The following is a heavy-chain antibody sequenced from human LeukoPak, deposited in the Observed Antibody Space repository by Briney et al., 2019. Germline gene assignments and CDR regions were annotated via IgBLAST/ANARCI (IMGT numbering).Heavy chain of an antibody. CDR2: IYYGGST. D-gene: IGHD1-26*01. Sequence: PGGSLRLSCAASGFTFSDHYMDWVRQAPGKGLEWIGSIYYGGSTYYNPSLKSRVTISVDTSKNQFSLRLSSVTAADTAVYYCARLLLYSGSLYYFDYWGQGTLVTVSS. J-gene: IGHJ4*02. CDR3: ARLLLYSGSLYYFDY. CDR1: GFTFSDHY. V-gene: IGHV4-39*01.